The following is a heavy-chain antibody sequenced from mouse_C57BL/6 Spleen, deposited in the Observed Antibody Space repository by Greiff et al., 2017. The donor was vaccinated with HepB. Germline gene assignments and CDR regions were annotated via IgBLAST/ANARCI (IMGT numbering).Heavy chain of an antibody. CDR1: GFNIKDYY. CDR3: TNLYYGNYVYAMDY. V-gene: IGHV14-1*01. J-gene: IGHJ4*01. D-gene: IGHD2-1*01. Sequence: VQLKESGAELVRPGASVKLSCTASGFNIKDYYMHWVKQRPEQGLEWIGRIDPEDGDTEYAPKFQGKATMTADTSSNTAYLQLSSLTSEVTAVYYCTNLYYGNYVYAMDYWGQGTSVTVSS. CDR2: IDPEDGDT.